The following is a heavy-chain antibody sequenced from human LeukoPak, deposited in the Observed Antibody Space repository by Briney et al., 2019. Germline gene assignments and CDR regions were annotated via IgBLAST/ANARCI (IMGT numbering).Heavy chain of an antibody. Sequence: APVKVSCKTSGYTFTNYYMHWVRQAPGQGLEWMGIINPLGGSTSYAQKFRDRVTMTSDTSTNTVYLSLTSLRSEDTAVYYCARALPRSGYSSSWYPFDYWGQGTLVTVSP. CDR1: GYTFTNYY. CDR2: INPLGGST. J-gene: IGHJ4*02. CDR3: ARALPRSGYSSSWYPFDY. V-gene: IGHV1-46*01. D-gene: IGHD6-13*01.